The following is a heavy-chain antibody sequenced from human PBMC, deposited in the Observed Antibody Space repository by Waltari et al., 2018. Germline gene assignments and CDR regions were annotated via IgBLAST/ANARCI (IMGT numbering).Heavy chain of an antibody. CDR3: ARGGVPDYYGSGSPYRNWFDP. CDR1: GGSFSGYH. Sequence: QVQLKQWGAGTLKPSETLSLTCGVYGGSFSGYHWTWVRQPPGKGLGWIGEINNGAVTNYSPSLKSRVAISVDASKKQFSLSVRSVTAADTAVYYCARGGVPDYYGSGSPYRNWFDPWGPGTLVTVSS. V-gene: IGHV4-34*02. J-gene: IGHJ5*02. CDR2: INNGAVT. D-gene: IGHD3-10*01.